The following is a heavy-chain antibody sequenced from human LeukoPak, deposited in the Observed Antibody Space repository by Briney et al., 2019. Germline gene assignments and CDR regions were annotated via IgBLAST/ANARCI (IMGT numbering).Heavy chain of an antibody. CDR3: TTYIVVVPAAMSHY. D-gene: IGHD2-2*01. J-gene: IGHJ4*02. CDR1: GFTFSNAW. Sequence: PGGSLRLSCAASGFTFSNAWMSWVRQAPGKGLEWVGRIKSKTDGGTTDYATPVKGRFTVSRDDSKNTLYLQMHSLKTEDTAVYYCTTYIVVVPAAMSHYWGQGTLVTVSS. V-gene: IGHV3-15*01. CDR2: IKSKTDGGTT.